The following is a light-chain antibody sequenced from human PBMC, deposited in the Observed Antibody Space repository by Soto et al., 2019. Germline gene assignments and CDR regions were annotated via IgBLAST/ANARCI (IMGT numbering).Light chain of an antibody. J-gene: IGKJ4*01. CDR3: MQGTHWPRT. CDR2: KVS. CDR1: QRLQSTDEKIY. V-gene: IGKV2-30*01. Sequence: VVMLQSPLSLPVTLGQPDFLSCRFSQRLQSTDEKIYLNWFQQRPGQSPRRLIYKVSNRDSGVPDRFSGSGSDTDFTLKISRVEAEDVAVYYCMQGTHWPRTFGRGTKVDIK.